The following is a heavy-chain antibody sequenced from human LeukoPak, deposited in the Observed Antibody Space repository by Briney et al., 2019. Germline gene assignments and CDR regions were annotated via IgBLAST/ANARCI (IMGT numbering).Heavy chain of an antibody. CDR1: GGSFSGYY. Sequence: PSETLSLTCAVYGGSFSGYYWSWIRQPPGKGLEWIGEINHSGSTNYNPSLKSRVTISVDTSKNQFSLKLSSVTAADTAVYYCARGRYYIYYGMVVWGQGTTVTVSS. D-gene: IGHD3-10*01. J-gene: IGHJ6*02. CDR2: INHSGST. V-gene: IGHV4-34*01. CDR3: ARGRYYIYYGMVV.